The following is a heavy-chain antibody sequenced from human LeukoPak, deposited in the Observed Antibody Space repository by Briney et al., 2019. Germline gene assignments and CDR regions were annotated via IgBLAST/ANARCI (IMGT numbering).Heavy chain of an antibody. CDR3: ARGSGSDWFDP. J-gene: IGHJ5*02. CDR2: IYYSGST. V-gene: IGHV4-59*08. Sequence: SETLSLTCTVSGGSISSYYWSWIQQPPGKGLEWIGYIYYSGSTNYNPSLKSRVTISVDTSKNQFSLKLSSVTAADTAVYYCARGSGSDWFDPWGQGTLVTVSS. D-gene: IGHD2-15*01. CDR1: GGSISSYY.